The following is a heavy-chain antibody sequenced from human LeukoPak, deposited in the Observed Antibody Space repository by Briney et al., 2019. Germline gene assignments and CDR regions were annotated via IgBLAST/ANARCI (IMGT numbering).Heavy chain of an antibody. J-gene: IGHJ4*02. CDR2: ISYDG. CDR3: ARDVGATSTTVGSY. Sequence: RTGGSLRLSCAASGFTFSSYAMHWVRQAPGKGLEWVAVISYDGNYADSVKGRFTISRDNSKNTLCLQMNSLRAEDTAVYYCARDVGATSTTVGSYWGQGTLVTVSS. V-gene: IGHV3-30*04. CDR1: GFTFSSYA. D-gene: IGHD4-23*01.